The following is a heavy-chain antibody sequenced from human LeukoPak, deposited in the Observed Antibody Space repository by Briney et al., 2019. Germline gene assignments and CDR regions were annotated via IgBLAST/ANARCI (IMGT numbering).Heavy chain of an antibody. Sequence: ASVKVSCKASGYTFTGYYMHWVRQAPGQGLEWMGWINPNSGGTNYAQELQGRVTMTTDTSTSTAYMELRSLRSDDTAVYYCARDCTNGVCSTFDYWGQGTLVTVSS. V-gene: IGHV1-2*02. CDR3: ARDCTNGVCSTFDY. J-gene: IGHJ4*02. D-gene: IGHD2-8*01. CDR1: GYTFTGYY. CDR2: INPNSGGT.